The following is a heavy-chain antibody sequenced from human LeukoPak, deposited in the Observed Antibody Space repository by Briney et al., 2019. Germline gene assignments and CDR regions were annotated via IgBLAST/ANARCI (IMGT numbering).Heavy chain of an antibody. CDR2: ISWNSGNI. D-gene: IGHD2-8*01. Sequence: GRSLRRSCAASGFTFDGCAMHWVRQAPGKGMEWVSSISWNSGNIDYADSVRGRFTISRDNAKNSLYLQMNSLEAGDTALYYCAKEGSVCTNGICRYFDSWGQGTLVTVSS. J-gene: IGHJ4*02. V-gene: IGHV3-9*01. CDR1: GFTFDGCA. CDR3: AKEGSVCTNGICRYFDS.